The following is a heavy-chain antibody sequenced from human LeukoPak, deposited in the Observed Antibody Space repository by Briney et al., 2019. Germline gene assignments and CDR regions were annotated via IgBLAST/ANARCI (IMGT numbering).Heavy chain of an antibody. CDR3: ARDLGQYYDTSDNWFDP. D-gene: IGHD3-22*01. CDR2: INSDGINT. Sequence: GGSLRLSCAASGFTFSNYWMHWVRQAPGKGPVWVSRINSDGINTSYADSVKGRFTISRDNAKNTLNLQMNSLRAEDTAVCYCARDLGQYYDTSDNWFDPWGQGTLVTVSS. V-gene: IGHV3-74*01. J-gene: IGHJ5*02. CDR1: GFTFSNYW.